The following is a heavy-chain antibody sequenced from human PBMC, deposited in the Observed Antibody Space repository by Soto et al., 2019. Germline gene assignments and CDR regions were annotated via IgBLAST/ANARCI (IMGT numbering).Heavy chain of an antibody. Sequence: PSETLSLTCTVSGGSISSGGYYWSWIRQHPGKGLEWIGYIYYSGSTYYNPSLKSRVTISVDTSQNQFSLKLSSVTAADTAVYYCAREEQLSRYYGMDDWGQRTTVTVSS. CDR2: IYYSGST. CDR3: AREEQLSRYYGMDD. D-gene: IGHD6-6*01. CDR1: GGSISSGGYY. V-gene: IGHV4-31*03. J-gene: IGHJ6*02.